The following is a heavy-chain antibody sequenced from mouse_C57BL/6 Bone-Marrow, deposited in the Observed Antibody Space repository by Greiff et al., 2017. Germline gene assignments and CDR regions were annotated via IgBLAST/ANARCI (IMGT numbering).Heavy chain of an antibody. CDR2: IDPENGDT. Sequence: EVQGVESGAELVRPGASVKLSCTASGFNIKDDYMHWVKQRPEQGLEWIGWIDPENGDTEYASKFQGKATITADTSSNTAYLQLSSLTSEDSAVYYCTTLYYGYSFDYWGQGTTLTVSS. CDR3: TTLYYGYSFDY. D-gene: IGHD2-2*01. V-gene: IGHV14-4*01. J-gene: IGHJ2*01. CDR1: GFNIKDDY.